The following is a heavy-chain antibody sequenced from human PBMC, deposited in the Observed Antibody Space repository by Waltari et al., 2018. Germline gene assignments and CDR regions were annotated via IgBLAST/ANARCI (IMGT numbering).Heavy chain of an antibody. J-gene: IGHJ4*02. CDR1: GGSISSSSYY. CDR2: IYYSGST. CDR3: ARTRDGHYFDY. V-gene: IGHV4-39*01. Sequence: QLQLQESGPGLVKPSETLSLPCTVSGGSISSSSYYWGWIRQPPGKGLEWIGSIYYSGSTYYNPSLKSRVTISVDTSKNQFSLKLSSVTAADTAVYYCARTRDGHYFDYWGQGTLVTVSS.